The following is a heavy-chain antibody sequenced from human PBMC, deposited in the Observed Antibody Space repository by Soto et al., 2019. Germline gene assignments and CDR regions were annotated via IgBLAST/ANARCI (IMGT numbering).Heavy chain of an antibody. CDR3: ARGPITIFGVVSGVDY. D-gene: IGHD3-3*01. Sequence: QVQLVESGGGVVQPGRSLRLSCAASGFTFSSYAMHWVRQAPGKGLEWVAVISYDGSNKYYADSVKGRFTISRDNSKNTLYLQMNSLRAEDTAVYYCARGPITIFGVVSGVDYWGQGTLVTVSS. V-gene: IGHV3-30-3*01. CDR1: GFTFSSYA. CDR2: ISYDGSNK. J-gene: IGHJ4*02.